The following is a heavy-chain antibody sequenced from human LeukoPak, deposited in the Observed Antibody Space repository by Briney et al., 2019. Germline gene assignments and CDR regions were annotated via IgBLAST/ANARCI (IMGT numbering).Heavy chain of an antibody. CDR3: ARVAGGADAFDI. Sequence: PGGSLRLSCAASGFTFDDYGMSWVRQAPGKGLEWVSGIDWNGGSTGYVDSVKGRFTISRDNAKNSLYLQMNSLRAEDTALYYCARVAGGADAFDIWGQGTMVTVSS. J-gene: IGHJ3*02. CDR2: IDWNGGST. V-gene: IGHV3-20*04. D-gene: IGHD2-15*01. CDR1: GFTFDDYG.